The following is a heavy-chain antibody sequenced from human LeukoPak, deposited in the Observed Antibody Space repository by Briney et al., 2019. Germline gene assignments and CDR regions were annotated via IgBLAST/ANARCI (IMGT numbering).Heavy chain of an antibody. CDR1: GFTFCDYA. CDR2: IRSKAYGGTT. Sequence: GGSLRLSCTASGFTFCDYAMSWVRQAPGKGLEWVGFIRSKAYGGTTEYAASVKGRFTISRDDSKSIAYLQMNSLKTEDTAVYYCTRGGILMPWGFDYWGQGTLVTVSS. J-gene: IGHJ4*02. V-gene: IGHV3-49*04. D-gene: IGHD3-9*01. CDR3: TRGGILMPWGFDY.